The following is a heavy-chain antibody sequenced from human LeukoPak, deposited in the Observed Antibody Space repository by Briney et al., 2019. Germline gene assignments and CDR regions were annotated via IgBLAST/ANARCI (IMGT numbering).Heavy chain of an antibody. CDR3: ARSIPYGTTWYGRSDY. J-gene: IGHJ4*02. D-gene: IGHD6-13*01. CDR1: GFTFSSYA. CDR2: ISGGGDTT. Sequence: GGSLRLSCVSSGFTFSSYAMSWVRQVPGKGLEWVSSISGGGDTTYYRDSVKGRFTISRDNALNSLYLQMNSLRAEDTAIYYCARSIPYGTTWYGRSDYWGQGTLVTVPS. V-gene: IGHV3-23*01.